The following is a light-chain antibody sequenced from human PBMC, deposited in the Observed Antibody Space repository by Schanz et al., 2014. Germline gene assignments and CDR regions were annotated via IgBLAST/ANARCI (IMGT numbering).Light chain of an antibody. CDR1: QSVSSN. CDR2: GAS. Sequence: EIVMTHSPATLSVSPGERATLSCWASQSVSSNLAWYQQKPGQAPRLLIYGASTRATGIPARFSGRGSGTDFTLTISSLEPEDFAVYYCQQRSNWPPLTFGGGTKVEIK. J-gene: IGKJ4*01. CDR3: QQRSNWPPLT. V-gene: IGKV3-15*01.